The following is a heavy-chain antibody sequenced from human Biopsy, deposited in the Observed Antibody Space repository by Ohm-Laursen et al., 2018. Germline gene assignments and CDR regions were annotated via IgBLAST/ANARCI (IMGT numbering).Heavy chain of an antibody. J-gene: IGHJ6*02. CDR2: IKSVGSWT. V-gene: IGHV3-74*01. Sequence: SLRLSCAASGFAFNAYWMYWVRVPGKGLVWVSHIKSVGSWTNYADSVKGRFTISRDNAKNTLYLQMNSLRAEDTAVYYCVSFLKDLNMAVWGQGTTVTVSS. D-gene: IGHD2-15*01. CDR3: VSFLKDLNMAV. CDR1: GFAFNAYW.